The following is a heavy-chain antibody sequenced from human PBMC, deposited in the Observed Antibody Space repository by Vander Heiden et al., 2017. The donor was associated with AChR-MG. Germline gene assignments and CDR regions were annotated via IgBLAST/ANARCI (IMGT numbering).Heavy chain of an antibody. CDR2: IYQSGST. CDR3: ARGVYGDYMYFDY. Sequence: LQLQESGSGLVRPSQTLSLTCAVSGGSISSGGYSWSWIRQPPGKGPEWIGNIYQSGSTFSNPSLKSRVTISIDKSKNQFSMKLKSVTAADTAVYYCARGVYGDYMYFDYWGQGTRVTVSS. V-gene: IGHV4-30-2*01. J-gene: IGHJ4*02. CDR1: GGSISSGGYS. D-gene: IGHD4-17*01.